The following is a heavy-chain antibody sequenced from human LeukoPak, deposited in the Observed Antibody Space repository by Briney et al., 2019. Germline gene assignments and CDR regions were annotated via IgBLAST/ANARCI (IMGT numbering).Heavy chain of an antibody. J-gene: IGHJ4*02. CDR1: GFSFDDYV. V-gene: IGHV3-9*01. Sequence: PGGSLRLSCAASGFSFDDYVMHWVRQAPGKGLEWVSGISWNSGSIGYADSVKGRFTISRDNAKNSLYLQMNSLRVEDTAVYYCVRDLGPAWYWGQGALVTVSS. CDR2: ISWNSGSI. CDR3: VRDLGPAWY.